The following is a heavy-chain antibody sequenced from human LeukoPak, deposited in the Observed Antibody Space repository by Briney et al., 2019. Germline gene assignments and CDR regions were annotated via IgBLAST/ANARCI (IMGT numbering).Heavy chain of an antibody. D-gene: IGHD3-22*01. J-gene: IGHJ4*02. V-gene: IGHV3-30*02. Sequence: GALRLSCAASGFTFSSYGMHWVRQAPGKGLEWVAFIQYDGTYEYYADSVKGRFTISRDNSKNTLYLQVNSLRAEDTAVYYCAKDLTDYYDNSGYPHWGQGTLVTVPS. CDR2: IQYDGTYE. CDR3: AKDLTDYYDNSGYPH. CDR1: GFTFSSYG.